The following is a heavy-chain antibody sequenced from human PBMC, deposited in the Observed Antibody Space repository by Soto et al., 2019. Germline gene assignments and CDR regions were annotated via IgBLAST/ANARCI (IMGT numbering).Heavy chain of an antibody. Sequence: QATLKESGPVLVKPTETLTLTCTVSGFSLSNAKMGVSWIRQPPGKALEWLAHIFSNDDKSYSTSLKRRLSIFKDTSKSQVVRTMTNMDPVDTGTYYCARIAARRGWFDPWGQGTLVTVSS. CDR1: GFSLSNAKMG. D-gene: IGHD6-6*01. J-gene: IGHJ5*02. V-gene: IGHV2-26*01. CDR3: ARIAARRGWFDP. CDR2: IFSNDDK.